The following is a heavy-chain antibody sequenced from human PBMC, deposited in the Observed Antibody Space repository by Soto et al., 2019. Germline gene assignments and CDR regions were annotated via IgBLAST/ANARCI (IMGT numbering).Heavy chain of an antibody. D-gene: IGHD2-15*01. Sequence: QVQLVQSGAEVKKPGASVKVSCKASGYTFTSYGISWVRQAPGQGLEWMGWISAYNGNTNYAQKLQGRVTMTTDTSTSTAYMELRSLRSDDTAVYYCAREGYCSGGSCFSGCVGYYYYGMDVWVQGTTVTVSS. J-gene: IGHJ6*02. CDR1: GYTFTSYG. CDR2: ISAYNGNT. CDR3: AREGYCSGGSCFSGCVGYYYYGMDV. V-gene: IGHV1-18*01.